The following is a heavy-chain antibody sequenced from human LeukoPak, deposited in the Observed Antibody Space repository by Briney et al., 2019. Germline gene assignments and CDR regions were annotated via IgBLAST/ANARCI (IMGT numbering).Heavy chain of an antibody. V-gene: IGHV4-34*01. CDR3: ARGLGATTFAPLRPYYYYGMDV. CDR1: GGSFSGYY. D-gene: IGHD1-26*01. Sequence: PSETLSLTCAVYGGSFSGYYWSWIRQPPGKGLEWIGEINHSGSTNYNPSLKSRVTISVDTSKNQFSLKLSSVTAADTAVYYCARGLGATTFAPLRPYYYYGMDVWGQGTTVTVSS. J-gene: IGHJ6*02. CDR2: INHSGST.